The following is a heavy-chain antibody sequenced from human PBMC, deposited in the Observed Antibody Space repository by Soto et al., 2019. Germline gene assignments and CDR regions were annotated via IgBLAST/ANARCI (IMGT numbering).Heavy chain of an antibody. CDR1: GYTFTGYY. CDR3: ARNSIADTAMVSSPFDYSGMDV. CDR2: INPNSGGT. Sequence: QVQLVQSGAEVKKPGASVKVSCKASGYTFTGYYMHWVRQAPGQGLDWMGWINPNSGGTNYAQKCQGRVTMTRDTSQSTAYMELSRGRSDDTAVYYYARNSIADTAMVSSPFDYSGMDVWGQGTTVTVSS. J-gene: IGHJ6*02. V-gene: IGHV1-2*02. D-gene: IGHD5-18*01.